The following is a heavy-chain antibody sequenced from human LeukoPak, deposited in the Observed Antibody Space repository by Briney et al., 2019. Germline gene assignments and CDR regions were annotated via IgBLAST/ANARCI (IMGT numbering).Heavy chain of an antibody. Sequence: ASVKVFCKASGYTFTGYYMHWVRQAPGQGLEWMGWINPNSGGTNYAQKFQGRVTMTRDTSISTAYMELSRLRSDDTAVYYCARDRGQLVRDAFDIWGQGTVVTVSS. J-gene: IGHJ3*02. CDR2: INPNSGGT. CDR1: GYTFTGYY. CDR3: ARDRGQLVRDAFDI. V-gene: IGHV1-2*02. D-gene: IGHD6-6*01.